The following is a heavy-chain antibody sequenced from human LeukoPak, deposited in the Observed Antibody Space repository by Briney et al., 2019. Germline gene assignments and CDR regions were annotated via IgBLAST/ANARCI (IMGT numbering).Heavy chain of an antibody. V-gene: IGHV3-30*04. CDR3: ARPDDYGDYFDY. D-gene: IGHD4-17*01. CDR2: ISYDGSNK. J-gene: IGHJ4*02. Sequence: GRSLRLSCAASGFTFSSYAIHWVRQAPGKGLEWVAVISYDGSNKYYADSVKGRFTISRDNSKNTLYLQMNSLRAEDTAVYYCARPDDYGDYFDYWGQGTLVTVSS. CDR1: GFTFSSYA.